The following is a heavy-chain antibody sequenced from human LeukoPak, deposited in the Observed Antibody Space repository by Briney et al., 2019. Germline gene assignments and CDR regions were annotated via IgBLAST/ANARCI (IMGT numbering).Heavy chain of an antibody. CDR1: GFTFSSYA. Sequence: PGGSLRLSCAASGFTFSSYAISWVRQAPGKGLEWVSGISGNGDNTYYADSVKGRFTIYRDNSKNRLSLQMNSLRAEDTAVYYCAKTLSSGWSGRYYFDYWGQGTLVSVSS. CDR3: AKTLSSGWSGRYYFDY. CDR2: ISGNGDNT. D-gene: IGHD6-19*01. V-gene: IGHV3-23*01. J-gene: IGHJ4*02.